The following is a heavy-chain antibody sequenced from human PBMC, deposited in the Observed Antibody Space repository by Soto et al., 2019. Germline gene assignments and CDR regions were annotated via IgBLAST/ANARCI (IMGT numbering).Heavy chain of an antibody. CDR1: GFSFSNYG. J-gene: IGHJ4*02. CDR2: ISGSGGTT. CDR3: AKEHVSSWASAT. D-gene: IGHD6-6*01. V-gene: IGHV3-23*01. Sequence: EVQLLESGGGLVQPGGSLRLSCTASGFSFSNYGMTWVRQAPGKGLEWVSFISGSGGTTHYADSVKGRFTISRDNSKNTLYLQMNSLGADDTAVYYCAKEHVSSWASATWGQGTLVTVSS.